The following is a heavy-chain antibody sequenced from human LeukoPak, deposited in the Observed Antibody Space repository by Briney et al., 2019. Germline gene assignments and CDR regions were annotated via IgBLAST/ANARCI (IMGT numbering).Heavy chain of an antibody. J-gene: IGHJ4*02. D-gene: IGHD3-22*01. CDR3: ARGRHYYDSSGYFTPFDY. V-gene: IGHV1-18*01. CDR2: ISAYNGNT. Sequence: GASVKVSCKASGYTFTSYGISWVRQAPGQGLEWTGWISAYNGNTNYAQKLQGRVTMTTDTSTSTAYVELRSLRSDDTAVYYCARGRHYYDSSGYFTPFDYWGQGTLVTVSS. CDR1: GYTFTSYG.